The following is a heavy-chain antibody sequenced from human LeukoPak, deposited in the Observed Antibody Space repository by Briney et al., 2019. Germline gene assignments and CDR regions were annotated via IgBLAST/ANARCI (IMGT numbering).Heavy chain of an antibody. D-gene: IGHD3-3*01. Sequence: SQTLSLTCAISGDSVSSNSAAWNWIRQSPSRGLEWLGRTYYRSKWYNDYAVSVKSRITINPDTSKNQFSLQLSSVTPEDTAVYYCARDGGFNFWSGYYGQDFDYWGQGTLVTVSS. CDR1: GDSVSSNSAA. CDR2: TYYRSKWYN. CDR3: ARDGGFNFWSGYYGQDFDY. J-gene: IGHJ4*02. V-gene: IGHV6-1*01.